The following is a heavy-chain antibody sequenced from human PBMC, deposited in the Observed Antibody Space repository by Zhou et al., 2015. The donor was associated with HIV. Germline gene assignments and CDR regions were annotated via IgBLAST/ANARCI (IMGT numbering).Heavy chain of an antibody. Sequence: QVQLVQSGAEVKKPGASVKVSCKASGYTFTSYYIHWVRQAPGQGLEWMGIINPSGGGTSYAQKFQGRLTMTRDTSTSTVYMELSSLRSEDTAVYYCARDKSIMISVLGEFTFDYVGPGNPGHRLL. D-gene: IGHD3-16*01. CDR1: GYTFTSYY. CDR2: INPSGGGT. CDR3: ARDKSIMISVLGEFTFDY. V-gene: IGHV1-46*01. J-gene: IGHJ4*02.